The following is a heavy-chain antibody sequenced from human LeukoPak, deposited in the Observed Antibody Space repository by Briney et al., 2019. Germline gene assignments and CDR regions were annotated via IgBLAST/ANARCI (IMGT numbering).Heavy chain of an antibody. CDR2: INPSGGST. CDR3: ARDNSSSNTFNI. Sequence: RRASVKVSCKTSGYTFTSYYMHWVRQAPGQGLEWMGIINPSGGSTSYAQKFQGRVTLTRDTSTSTVYMELSRLRSEDTAVYYCARDNSSSNTFNIWGQGTMVTVSS. V-gene: IGHV1-46*01. CDR1: GYTFTSYY. J-gene: IGHJ3*02. D-gene: IGHD6-6*01.